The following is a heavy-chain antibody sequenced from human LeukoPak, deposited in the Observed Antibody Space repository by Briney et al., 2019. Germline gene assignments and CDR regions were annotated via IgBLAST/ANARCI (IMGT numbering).Heavy chain of an antibody. D-gene: IGHD3-16*01. CDR1: GFTFSGFW. Sequence: GGSLRLSCAASGFTFSGFWMSWVRQAPTKGLEWVANIKYDGSDKSYVDSVKGRFAVSRDNANNSLYLQMNSLRAEDTAVYYCVRGGGSFDSWGQGTLVTVSS. J-gene: IGHJ4*02. CDR3: VRGGGSFDS. CDR2: IKYDGSDK. V-gene: IGHV3-7*04.